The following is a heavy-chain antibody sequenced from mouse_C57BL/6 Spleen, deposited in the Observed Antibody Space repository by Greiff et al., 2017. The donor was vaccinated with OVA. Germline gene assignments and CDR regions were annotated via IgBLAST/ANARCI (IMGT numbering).Heavy chain of an antibody. J-gene: IGHJ3*01. CDR3: ARHENGNYGFAY. D-gene: IGHD2-1*01. CDR1: GFTFSSYT. CDR2: ISGGGGNT. V-gene: IGHV5-9*01. Sequence: SGGGLVKPGGSLKLSCAASGFTFSSYTMSWVRQTPEKRLEWVATISGGGGNTYYPDSVKGRFTISRDNAKNTLYLQMSSLRSEDTALYYCARHENGNYGFAYWGQGTLVTVSA.